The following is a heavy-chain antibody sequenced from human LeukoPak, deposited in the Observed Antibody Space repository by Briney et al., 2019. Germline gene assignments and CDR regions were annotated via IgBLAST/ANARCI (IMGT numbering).Heavy chain of an antibody. CDR1: GGSISSYY. CDR3: ARAGYYDSSIDY. CDR2: IYYSGST. J-gene: IGHJ4*02. V-gene: IGHV4-59*08. D-gene: IGHD3-22*01. Sequence: SETLSLTCTVSGGSISSYYWSWLRQPPGKGLEWIGYIYYSGSTNYNPSLKSRVTISVDTSKNQFSLKLSSVTAADTAVYYCARAGYYDSSIDYWGQGTLVTVSS.